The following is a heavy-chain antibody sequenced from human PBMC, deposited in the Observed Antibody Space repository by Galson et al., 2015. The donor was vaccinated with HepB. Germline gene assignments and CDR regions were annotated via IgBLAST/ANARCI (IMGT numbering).Heavy chain of an antibody. CDR3: ARGYCSGGSCYSDY. Sequence: SVKVSCKASGYTFTGYYMHWVRQAPGQGLEWMGWINPNSGGTNYAQKFQGRVTMTRDTSISTAYMELSRLRSDDTAVYYCARGYCSGGSCYSDYWGQGTLVTVSS. CDR2: INPNSGGT. J-gene: IGHJ4*02. V-gene: IGHV1-2*02. CDR1: GYTFTGYY. D-gene: IGHD2-15*01.